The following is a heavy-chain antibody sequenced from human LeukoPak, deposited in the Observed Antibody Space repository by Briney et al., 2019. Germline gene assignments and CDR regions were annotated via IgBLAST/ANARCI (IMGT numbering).Heavy chain of an antibody. CDR2: IIPILGIA. J-gene: IGHJ4*02. V-gene: IGHV1-69*04. D-gene: IGHD5-18*01. CDR1: GGTFSSYA. CDR3: ARGDTAMLEDY. Sequence: SVKVSCKASGGTFSSYAISWMRQAPGQGLEWMGRIIPILGIANYARKFQGRVTITADKSTSTAYMELSSLRSEDTAVYYCARGDTAMLEDYWGQGTLVTVSS.